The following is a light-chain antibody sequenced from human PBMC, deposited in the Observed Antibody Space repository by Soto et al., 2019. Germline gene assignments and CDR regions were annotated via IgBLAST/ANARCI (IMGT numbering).Light chain of an antibody. CDR1: QSISSY. CDR3: QQRTNWPPYT. V-gene: IGKV3-11*01. CDR2: DAS. J-gene: IGKJ2*01. Sequence: EIVLTQSPVTLSLSPGERATLSCRASQSISSYLDWYQQKPGQAPRLLIYDASNRATGIPARFSGSGSGTDFTLTISSLEPEDFAVYYGQQRTNWPPYTFGQGTKVEIK.